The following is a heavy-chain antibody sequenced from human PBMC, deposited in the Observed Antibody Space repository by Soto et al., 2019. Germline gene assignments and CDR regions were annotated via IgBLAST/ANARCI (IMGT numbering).Heavy chain of an antibody. Sequence: PSETLSLTCTVSGGSISSGGYYWIWIRQHPGKGLEWIGYIYYSGSTYYNPSLKSRVTISVDTSKNHFSLKLSSVTAADTAVYYCARVTSLVYCFDYWGQGTLVTVSS. V-gene: IGHV4-31*03. CDR3: ARVTSLVYCFDY. D-gene: IGHD3-9*01. CDR2: IYYSGST. CDR1: GGSISSGGYY. J-gene: IGHJ4*02.